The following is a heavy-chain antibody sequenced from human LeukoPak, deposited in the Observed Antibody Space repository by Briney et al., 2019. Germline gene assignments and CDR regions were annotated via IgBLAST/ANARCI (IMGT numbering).Heavy chain of an antibody. CDR2: IYPGDSDT. J-gene: IGHJ3*02. CDR3: ARGDSPTPDAFDI. V-gene: IGHV5-51*01. Sequence: GESLKISCKGSGYSFTSYWIGWVRQMPGKGLGWMGIIYPGDSDTRYSPSFQGQVTISADKSISTAYLQWSSLKASGTAMYYCARGDSPTPDAFDIWGQGTMVTVSS. CDR1: GYSFTSYW.